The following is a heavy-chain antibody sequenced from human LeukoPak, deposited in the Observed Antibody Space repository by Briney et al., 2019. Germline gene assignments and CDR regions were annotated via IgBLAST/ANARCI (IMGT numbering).Heavy chain of an antibody. CDR2: INYNGAIT. CDR3: ARDRLGPSFSVSHFDL. CDR1: GFTFVDYG. D-gene: IGHD3-3*02. V-gene: IGHV3-20*04. Sequence: TGGSLRLSCATSGFTFVDYGLSWVRRAPGKGLEWLCAINYNGAITDYADSVKGRFTISRDNAKNSLYLRMDGLRAEDTALYYCARDRLGPSFSVSHFDLWGQGTLVTVSS. J-gene: IGHJ4*02.